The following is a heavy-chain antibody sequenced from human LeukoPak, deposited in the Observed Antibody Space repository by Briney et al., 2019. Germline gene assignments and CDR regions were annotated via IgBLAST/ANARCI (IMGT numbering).Heavy chain of an antibody. V-gene: IGHV4-59*01. CDR2: ISYIWST. CDR1: GGSISSYY. J-gene: IGHJ4*02. Sequence: ESGPTLVNPSETLSLTCTVSGGSISSYYWSWIRQPPGKGLEWIGYISYIWSTNYNPSLKSRVTISVDTSKHQFYLKLSSVTAADTAVYYCARYVWGSYPTFEDYWGQGTLVTVSS. D-gene: IGHD3-16*02. CDR3: ARYVWGSYPTFEDY.